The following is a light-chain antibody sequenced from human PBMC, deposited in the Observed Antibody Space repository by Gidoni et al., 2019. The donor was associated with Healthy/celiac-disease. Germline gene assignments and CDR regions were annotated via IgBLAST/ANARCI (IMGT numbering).Light chain of an antibody. Sequence: DIQMTPSPSTLSASVGDRVTITCRASQSISSWLAWYQQKPGKAPKLLIYKASSLESGVPSRFSGSGSGTEFTLNISSLQPDDFATYYCQQYNSYSITFGGGTKVEIK. CDR3: QQYNSYSIT. CDR2: KAS. V-gene: IGKV1-5*03. CDR1: QSISSW. J-gene: IGKJ4*01.